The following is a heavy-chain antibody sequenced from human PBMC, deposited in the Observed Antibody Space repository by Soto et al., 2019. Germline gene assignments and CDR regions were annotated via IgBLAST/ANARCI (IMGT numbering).Heavy chain of an antibody. CDR1: GGSISSSSYY. J-gene: IGHJ4*02. CDR2: IYYSGST. Sequence: SLTCTVSGGSISSSSYYWGWIRQPPGKGLEWIGSIYYSGSTYYNPSLKSRVTISVDTSKNQFSLKLSSVTAADTAVYYCARHDFSWGYYFDYWGQGTLVTVSS. V-gene: IGHV4-39*01. CDR3: ARHDFSWGYYFDY. D-gene: IGHD3-16*01.